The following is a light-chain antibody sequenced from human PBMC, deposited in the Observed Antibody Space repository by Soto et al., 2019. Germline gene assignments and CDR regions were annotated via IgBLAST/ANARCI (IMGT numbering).Light chain of an antibody. J-gene: IGKJ2*01. CDR1: QSISSY. CDR3: QQSYSTPPYT. Sequence: DIQMTQSPSSLSASVGDRVTITCRASQSISSYLNWYQQKPGKAPKLLIYAASSLQSGVPSRFSGSGSGTDFSLTISSLQPADFATYYCQQSYSTPPYTVGQVTKLEIK. V-gene: IGKV1-39*01. CDR2: AAS.